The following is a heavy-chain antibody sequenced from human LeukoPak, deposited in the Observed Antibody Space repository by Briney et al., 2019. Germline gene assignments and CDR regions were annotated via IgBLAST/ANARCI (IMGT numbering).Heavy chain of an antibody. J-gene: IGHJ5*02. CDR3: ASHTPRLRFFPTQQAA. CDR2: INHSGST. D-gene: IGHD3-3*01. V-gene: IGHV4-34*01. Sequence: KPSETLSLTCAVYGGSFSGYYWSWIRQPPGKGLEWIGEINHSGSTNYNPSLKSRVTISVDTSKNQFSLKLSSVTAADTAVYYCASHTPRLRFFPTQQAAWGQGTLVTVSS. CDR1: GGSFSGYY.